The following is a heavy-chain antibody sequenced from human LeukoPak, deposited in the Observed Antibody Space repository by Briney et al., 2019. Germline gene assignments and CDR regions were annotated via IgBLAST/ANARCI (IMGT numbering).Heavy chain of an antibody. J-gene: IGHJ4*02. CDR1: GGTFDDYA. CDR2: ISWNSVDI. Sequence: GRSLRLSCVLSGGTFDDYAMHWVRRSPGRGLEWVSGISWNSVDIVYTASVRGRSTISRDNAKNSSYLQMNNLRPEDTALYYCATGNDILTSFYEWGLGTLVTVSS. D-gene: IGHD3-9*01. CDR3: ATGNDILTSFYE. V-gene: IGHV3-9*01.